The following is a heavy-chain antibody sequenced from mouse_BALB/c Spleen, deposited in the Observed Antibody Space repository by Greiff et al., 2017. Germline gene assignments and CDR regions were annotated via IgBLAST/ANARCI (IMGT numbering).Heavy chain of an antibody. J-gene: IGHJ1*01. CDR2: INPSSGST. Sequence: QVQLQQSAAELVRPGASVKMSCKASGYTFTSYRMHWVKQRPGQGLEWIGNINPSSGSTEYNQKFKEKTTLTADKSSSTAYIQLSSLTSEDSAVFYCARGDSDWYFDVWGAGTTVTVSS. V-gene: IGHV1-4*02. CDR3: ARGDSDWYFDV. CDR1: GYTFTSYR. D-gene: IGHD2-13*01.